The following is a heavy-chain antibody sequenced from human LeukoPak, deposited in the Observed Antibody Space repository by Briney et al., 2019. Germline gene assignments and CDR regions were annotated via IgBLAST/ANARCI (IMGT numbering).Heavy chain of an antibody. Sequence: PGGSLRLSCTASGFTLGSHDMHWVRQIPGQGLEWVAAVSSGFHAFFADSVQGRFTVSREDVRNSLYLQMNSLRAEDTAVYYCARGIQLWYTDYWGQGTLVTVSS. CDR2: VSSGFHA. J-gene: IGHJ4*02. CDR3: ARGIQLWYTDY. CDR1: GFTLGSHD. D-gene: IGHD5-18*01. V-gene: IGHV3-13*01.